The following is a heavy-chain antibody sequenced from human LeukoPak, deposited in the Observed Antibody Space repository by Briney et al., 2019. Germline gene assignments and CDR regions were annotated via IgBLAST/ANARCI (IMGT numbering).Heavy chain of an antibody. V-gene: IGHV4-4*02. D-gene: IGHD3-3*01. Sequence: SGTLSLTCAVSGGSISSSNWWSWVRQPPGKGLEWIGEIYHSGSTNYNPSLKSRVTISVDKSKNQFSLKLSSVTAADTAVYYCARLINYDFWSGYRYDAFDIWGQGTMVTVSS. J-gene: IGHJ3*02. CDR1: GGSISSSNW. CDR3: ARLINYDFWSGYRYDAFDI. CDR2: IYHSGST.